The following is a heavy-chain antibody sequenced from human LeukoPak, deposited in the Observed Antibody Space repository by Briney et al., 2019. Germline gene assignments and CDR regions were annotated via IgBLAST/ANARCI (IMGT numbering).Heavy chain of an antibody. CDR1: GFTVSSNY. J-gene: IGHJ4*02. D-gene: IGHD1-1*01. V-gene: IGHV3-66*01. CDR2: IYSGGST. CDR3: ARELERWPSPFDY. Sequence: GGSLRLSCAASGFTVSSNYMSWVRQAPGKGLEWVSVIYSGGSTYYADSVKGRFTISRDNSKNTLYLQMNSLRAEDTAVYYCARELERWPSPFDYWGQGTLVTVSS.